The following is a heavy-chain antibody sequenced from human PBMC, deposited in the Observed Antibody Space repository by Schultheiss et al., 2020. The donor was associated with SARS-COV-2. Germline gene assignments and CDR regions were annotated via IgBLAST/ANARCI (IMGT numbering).Heavy chain of an antibody. D-gene: IGHD3-16*01. V-gene: IGHV3-74*01. Sequence: GGSLRLSCAASGFTFSSYWMHWVRQGPGKGLVWVSRVNGDGTSTNYADSVKGRFTIFRDNAKNTVYLQMNSLRAEDTAVYYCARDLVTFGYYYGMDVWGQGTTVTVSS. CDR3: ARDLVTFGYYYGMDV. CDR2: VNGDGTST. CDR1: GFTFSSYW. J-gene: IGHJ6*02.